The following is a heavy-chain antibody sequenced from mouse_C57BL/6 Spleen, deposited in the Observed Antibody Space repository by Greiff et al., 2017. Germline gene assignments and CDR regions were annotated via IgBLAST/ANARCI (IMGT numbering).Heavy chain of an antibody. CDR3: ARRAYDGYWYFGV. V-gene: IGHV14-2*01. CDR2: IDPEDGET. Sequence: DVKLVESGAELVKPGASVKLSCTASGFNIKDYYMHWVKQRTEQGLEWIGRIDPEDGETKYAPKFQGKATITADTSSNTAYLQLSSLTSEDTAVYYCARRAYDGYWYFGVWGTGTTVTVAS. D-gene: IGHD2-3*01. J-gene: IGHJ1*03. CDR1: GFNIKDYY.